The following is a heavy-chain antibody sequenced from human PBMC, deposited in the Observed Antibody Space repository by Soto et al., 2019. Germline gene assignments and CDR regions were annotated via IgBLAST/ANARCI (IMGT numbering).Heavy chain of an antibody. CDR1: GGSISSGDFY. J-gene: IGHJ5*02. CDR3: ARGLSVTGDSNNWFDP. CDR2: IRHSGST. D-gene: IGHD2-21*02. V-gene: IGHV4-30-4*01. Sequence: PSETLSLTCSVSGGSISSGDFYWSWIRQPPGKGLEWIGYIRHSGSTYHNSSLRGRVAISVDTSNNQFSLSLNSVTAADTAVYYCARGLSVTGDSNNWFDPWGQGTLVTVSS.